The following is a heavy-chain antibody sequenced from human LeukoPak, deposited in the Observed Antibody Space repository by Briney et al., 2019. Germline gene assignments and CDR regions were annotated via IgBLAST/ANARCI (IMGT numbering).Heavy chain of an antibody. D-gene: IGHD5-12*01. CDR2: ISYDGSNK. CDR3: ARERLRSYNWFDL. V-gene: IGHV3-30*01. Sequence: GGSLRLSHAASGFTFSSYAMHGVRQAPGKGLEWVAVISYDGSNKYYADSVTGRFTISRDNSKNTLYLQMNSLRAEDTAVYYCARERLRSYNWFDLWGQGTLVTVSS. J-gene: IGHJ5*02. CDR1: GFTFSSYA.